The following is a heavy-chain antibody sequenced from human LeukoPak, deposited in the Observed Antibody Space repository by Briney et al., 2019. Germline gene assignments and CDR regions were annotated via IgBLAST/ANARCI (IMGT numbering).Heavy chain of an antibody. V-gene: IGHV3-15*01. Sequence: GGSLRLSCAASGFSFKDAWMSWVSQAPGKGLEWVGRIKSTTDGVTTDYAAPVKCRFTISRDDSRNTLYLQLNSLKTEYTALYYCTRIRGYSAYDFNYWGQGTLVTVSS. CDR1: GFSFKDAW. D-gene: IGHD5-12*01. CDR2: IKSTTDGVTT. CDR3: TRIRGYSAYDFNY. J-gene: IGHJ4*02.